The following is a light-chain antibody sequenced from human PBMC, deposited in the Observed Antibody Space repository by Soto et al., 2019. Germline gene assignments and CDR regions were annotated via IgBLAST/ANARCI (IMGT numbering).Light chain of an antibody. CDR1: SSYIGGNS. J-gene: IGLJ1*01. V-gene: IGLV1-51*01. Sequence: QSVLTQLPSVSAAPGQKVTISCSGSSSYIGGNSVSLYQQLPGTDPKLLIYDDNKRPSGIPDRFSCSISGTSATLGITGFQTGDEADYYCGSWDSSLSAYVFGTGTKVTV. CDR3: GSWDSSLSAYV. CDR2: DDN.